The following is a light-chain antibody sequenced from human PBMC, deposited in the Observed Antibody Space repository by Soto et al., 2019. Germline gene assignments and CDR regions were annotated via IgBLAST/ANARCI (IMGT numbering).Light chain of an antibody. CDR3: SSYTSSSTVV. J-gene: IGLJ2*01. CDR2: EVS. CDR1: SSDVGGYTY. V-gene: IGLV2-14*01. Sequence: QSALTQPASVSGSPGQSITISCTGTSSDVGGYTYVSWYQQYPGKAPKLMIYEVSNRPSGVSNRFSGSKSGNTASLTISGVQAEDEADYYCSSYTSSSTVVFGGGTKLTVL.